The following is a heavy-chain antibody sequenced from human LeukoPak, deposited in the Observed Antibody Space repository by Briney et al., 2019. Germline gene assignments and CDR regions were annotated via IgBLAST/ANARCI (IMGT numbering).Heavy chain of an antibody. CDR1: KFYFSTYD. D-gene: IGHD3-10*01. V-gene: IGHV3-48*04. Sequence: VQPGGSLRLSCTASKFYFSTYDMNWVRQVPGKGLEWVSYIDSSASTTYYAGSVQGRFTVSRDNAKNSLYLQMTSLRVEDTAVYYCARPSGITMVRGALGLWGRGTLVTVSS. CDR3: ARPSGITMVRGALGL. J-gene: IGHJ2*01. CDR2: IDSSASTT.